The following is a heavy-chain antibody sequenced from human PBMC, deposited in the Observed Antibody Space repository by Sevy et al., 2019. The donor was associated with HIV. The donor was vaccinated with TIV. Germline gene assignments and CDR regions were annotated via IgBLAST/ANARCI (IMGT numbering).Heavy chain of an antibody. D-gene: IGHD4-17*01. Sequence: GGSLRLSCTASGFTFGDYAMSWFRQAPGKGLEWVAFIRRNSYEPYGGTTEYAESGKGRFTIARDDSKSMAYLQMNSLKTEDTAFYYCTRALATVVTPEYYFDYWGQGTLVTVSS. CDR2: IRRNSYEPYGGTT. CDR1: GFTFGDYA. J-gene: IGHJ4*02. CDR3: TRALATVVTPEYYFDY. V-gene: IGHV3-49*03.